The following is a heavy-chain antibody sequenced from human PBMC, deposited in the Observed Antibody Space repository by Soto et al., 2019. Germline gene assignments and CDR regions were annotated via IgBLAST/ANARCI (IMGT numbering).Heavy chain of an antibody. V-gene: IGHV3-23*01. J-gene: IGHJ6*02. CDR2: ISGSGGST. CDR3: AKLIYGIYYYALDV. D-gene: IGHD3-9*01. Sequence: GGSLRLSCAASGLTFSDYAMSWVRQAPGKGLEWVSSISGSGGSTYYADSVKGRFTISRDNSKNTLYLQMDSLRAEDTAIYYCAKLIYGIYYYALDVWGQGTTVTVSS. CDR1: GLTFSDYA.